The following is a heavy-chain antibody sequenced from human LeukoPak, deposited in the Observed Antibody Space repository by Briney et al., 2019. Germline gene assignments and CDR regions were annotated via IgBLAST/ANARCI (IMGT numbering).Heavy chain of an antibody. J-gene: IGHJ6*02. CDR3: ARDQGLRFLEWLPTAYGMDV. CDR2: FDPEDGET. Sequence: ASVKVSCKVSGYTLTELSMHWVRQAPGKGLEWMGGFDPEDGETIYAQKFQGRVTMTEDTSTDTAYMELSSLRSEDTAVYYCARDQGLRFLEWLPTAYGMDVWGQGTTVTVSS. D-gene: IGHD3-3*01. CDR1: GYTLTELS. V-gene: IGHV1-24*01.